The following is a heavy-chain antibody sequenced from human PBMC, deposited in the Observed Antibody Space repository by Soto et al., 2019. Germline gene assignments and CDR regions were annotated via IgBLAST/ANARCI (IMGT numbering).Heavy chain of an antibody. CDR2: IYPGDSDT. CDR3: SRLGLGVGATPDHVWGMDV. V-gene: IGHV5-51*01. Sequence: PGESLKISCKGSGYSFTSYWIGWVRQMPGKGLEWMGIIYPGDSDTRYSPSFQGQVTISADKSISTAYLQWSSLKASDTAMYYWSRLGLGVGATPDHVWGMDVWGQGTTVTVSS. D-gene: IGHD1-26*01. CDR1: GYSFTSYW. J-gene: IGHJ6*02.